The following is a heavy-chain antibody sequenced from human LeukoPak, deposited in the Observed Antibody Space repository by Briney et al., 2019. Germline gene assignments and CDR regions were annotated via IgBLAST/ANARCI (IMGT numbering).Heavy chain of an antibody. D-gene: IGHD6-13*01. Sequence: PGGSLRLSCAAPGFTFSNYGMHWVRQAPGKGLEWVTYVRYDGSNKYYADSVKGRFTISRDNSKNTLYLQMNSLRAEDTAVYYCAKSQGYSSSWYWAFDYWGQGTLVTASS. CDR2: VRYDGSNK. J-gene: IGHJ4*02. CDR3: AKSQGYSSSWYWAFDY. V-gene: IGHV3-30*02. CDR1: GFTFSNYG.